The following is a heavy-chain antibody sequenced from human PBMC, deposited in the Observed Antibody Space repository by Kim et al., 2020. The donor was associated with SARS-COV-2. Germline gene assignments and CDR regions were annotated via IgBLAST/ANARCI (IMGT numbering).Heavy chain of an antibody. V-gene: IGHV3-23*01. J-gene: IGHJ4*02. CDR1: GFTFSTSP. CDR3: AKGVTNSGFDH. CDR2: ISWDGTRT. D-gene: IGHD4-17*01. Sequence: GGSLRLSCAASGFTFSTSPMGWVRQAPGKGLEWVSRISWDGTRTYYADSVKGRVTMSSDKSKNTVYLHMNSLRVEDTATYYCAKGVTNSGFDHWGQGAQV.